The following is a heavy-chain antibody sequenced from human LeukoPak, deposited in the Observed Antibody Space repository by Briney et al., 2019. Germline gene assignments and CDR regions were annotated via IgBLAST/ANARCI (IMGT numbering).Heavy chain of an antibody. Sequence: GSVTVSCTASGYTFTSRALHWVRLAPGPRLEWMGWINNGSGNTKYSQKFQDRVTITRDPSASTADMELSSLRSEDTAVYYCARDRSAWRFYYFDYWGQGTLVTVSS. V-gene: IGHV1-3*04. CDR3: ARDRSAWRFYYFDY. J-gene: IGHJ4*02. CDR2: INNGSGNT. D-gene: IGHD3-3*01. CDR1: GYTFTSRA.